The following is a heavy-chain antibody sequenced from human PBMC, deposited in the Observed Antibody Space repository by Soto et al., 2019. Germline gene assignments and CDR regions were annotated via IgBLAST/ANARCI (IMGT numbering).Heavy chain of an antibody. CDR2: ISSASNHI. CDR3: AKDRGRGSPVSGGMDV. V-gene: IGHV3-21*01. J-gene: IGHJ6*02. Sequence: GGPLRLSCAASGFNFSSYNINWVRQAPGKGLEWVSSISSASNHIFYADSVKGRFTISRDNAKSSLNLQMNSLRAEDTAVYYCAKDRGRGSPVSGGMDVWGQGTTVTVSS. CDR1: GFNFSSYN. D-gene: IGHD3-3*01.